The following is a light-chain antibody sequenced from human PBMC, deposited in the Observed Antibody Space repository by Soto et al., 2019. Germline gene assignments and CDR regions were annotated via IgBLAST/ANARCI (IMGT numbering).Light chain of an antibody. CDR2: GAS. V-gene: IGKV3-15*01. CDR3: QQYNNWPPWT. CDR1: QSFNSIY. J-gene: IGKJ1*01. Sequence: EIVLTQSPGTLSLSPGERATLSCRASQSFNSIYLAWYQQKPGQAPRLLIYGASTRATGVPARFSGSGSGTDFTLTINSLQSEDFAVYFCQQYNNWPPWTFGQGTKVDIK.